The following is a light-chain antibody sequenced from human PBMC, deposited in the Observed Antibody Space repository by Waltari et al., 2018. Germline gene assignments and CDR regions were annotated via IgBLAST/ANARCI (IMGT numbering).Light chain of an antibody. Sequence: SCTGTSSDVGGYKYVSWYQQHPGKAPKLMIYNVSKRPSGVSNRFSGSKSGNTASLTISGLQAEDEADYYCCSYAGSTTSVVFGGGTKVTVL. CDR3: CSYAGSTTSVV. CDR2: NVS. CDR1: SSDVGGYKY. V-gene: IGLV2-23*02. J-gene: IGLJ3*02.